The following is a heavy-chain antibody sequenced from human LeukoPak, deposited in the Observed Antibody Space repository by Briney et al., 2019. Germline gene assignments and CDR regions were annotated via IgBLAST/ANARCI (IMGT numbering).Heavy chain of an antibody. CDR2: MNTNGGIT. D-gene: IGHD2-2*01. CDR1: GSTFTSYD. CDR3: ARVSRVGVPAARDNYNWFDP. V-gene: IGHV1-8*03. J-gene: IGHJ5*02. Sequence: ASVKVSCKASGSTFTSYDINWVRQATGQGLEWMGWMNTNGGITAYAQKFQGRVTITMNTSISTAYMELSSLRSDDTTVYYCARVSRVGVPAARDNYNWFDPWGQGTLVTVSS.